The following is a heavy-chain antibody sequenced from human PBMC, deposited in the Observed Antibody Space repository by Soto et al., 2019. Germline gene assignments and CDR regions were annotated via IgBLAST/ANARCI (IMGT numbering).Heavy chain of an antibody. D-gene: IGHD3-3*01. J-gene: IGHJ4*02. Sequence: GGSLRLSCVASGFSFGSYALTWVRQAPGRGLEWVSTISGSDGKTFYADAVKGRFSISRDISQSTLYLQMNSLRADDTAIYYCARWSYLDYWGQGTRVTVSS. CDR3: ARWSYLDY. CDR1: GFSFGSYA. CDR2: ISGSDGKT. V-gene: IGHV3-23*01.